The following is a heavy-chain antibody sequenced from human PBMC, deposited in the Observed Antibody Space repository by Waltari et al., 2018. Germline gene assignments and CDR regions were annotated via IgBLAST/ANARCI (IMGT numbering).Heavy chain of an antibody. CDR2: IIPICGKA. CDR3: ARSDYDILPGPFDY. J-gene: IGHJ4*02. Sequence: QVQLVQSRAEVKKPGSSVKVSCKASGGTFSSYAISWVRETPGQGLEWMGGIIPICGKANYAQKFQGRVTITEDESTSTAYMEMSSLRSEDTAVYYCARSDYDILPGPFDYWGQGTLVTVSS. V-gene: IGHV1-69*01. D-gene: IGHD3-9*01. CDR1: GGTFSSYA.